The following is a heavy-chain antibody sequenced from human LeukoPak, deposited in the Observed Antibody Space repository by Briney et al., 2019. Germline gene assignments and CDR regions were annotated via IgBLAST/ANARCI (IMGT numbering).Heavy chain of an antibody. CDR1: GVSINSGDYY. D-gene: IGHD7-27*01. V-gene: IGHV4-31*03. CDR2: IYYSGTT. J-gene: IGHJ4*02. Sequence: SETLSLTCTVSGVSINSGDYYWNWVRQHPGKGLEWIGYIYYSGTTSYNPSFKSRVMISLDTSRNQFSLKLSSVTAADTAVYYCARDQPGGNWVFDYWGQGTLVTVSS. CDR3: ARDQPGGNWVFDY.